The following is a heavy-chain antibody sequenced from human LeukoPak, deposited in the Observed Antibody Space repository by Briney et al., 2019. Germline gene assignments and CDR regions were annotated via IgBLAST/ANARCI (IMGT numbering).Heavy chain of an antibody. CDR2: ISSSSSYT. Sequence: PGGSLRLSCAASGFTFSDYYMSWIRQAPGKGLEWVSYISSSSSYTTYADSVKGRFTISRDNAKNSLYLQMNSLRAEDTAVYYCARGSYPFYDILTGYCCAFDIWGQGTMVTVSS. V-gene: IGHV3-11*06. CDR3: ARGSYPFYDILTGYCCAFDI. J-gene: IGHJ3*02. CDR1: GFTFSDYY. D-gene: IGHD3-9*01.